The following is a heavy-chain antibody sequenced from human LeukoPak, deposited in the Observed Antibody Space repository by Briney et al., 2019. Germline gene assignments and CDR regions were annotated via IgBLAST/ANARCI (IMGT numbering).Heavy chain of an antibody. D-gene: IGHD3-3*01. CDR3: AREVTMDAVVPGTMDY. J-gene: IGHJ4*02. Sequence: GASLKVCCKPAGSTFTPYAFNSVRQSAGHAREWMGWIGLYNRNTHYTNTERRRVAQPTDTSTKTAYMELRSLRSDDTAVYYCAREVTMDAVVPGTMDYWGEGTLV. CDR1: GSTFTPYA. V-gene: IGHV1-18*01. CDR2: IGLYNRNT.